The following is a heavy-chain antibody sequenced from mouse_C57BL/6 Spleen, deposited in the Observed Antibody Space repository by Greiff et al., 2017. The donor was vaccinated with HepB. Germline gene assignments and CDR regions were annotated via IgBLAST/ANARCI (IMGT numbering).Heavy chain of an antibody. V-gene: IGHV5-6*01. CDR3: ARLRNYYGSSYGYFDV. J-gene: IGHJ1*03. CDR2: FSSGGSYT. Sequence: EVMLVESGGDLVKPGGSLKLSCAASGFTFSSYGMSWVRQTPDKRLEWVATFSSGGSYTYYPDSVKGRFTISRDNAKNTLYLQMSSLKSEDTAMYYCARLRNYYGSSYGYFDVWGTGTTVTVSS. D-gene: IGHD1-1*01. CDR1: GFTFSSYG.